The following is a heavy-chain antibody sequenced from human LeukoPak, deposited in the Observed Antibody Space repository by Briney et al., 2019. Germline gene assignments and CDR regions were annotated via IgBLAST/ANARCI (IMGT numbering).Heavy chain of an antibody. Sequence: TSETLSLTCAVYGGSFSGYYWSWIRQPPGKGLEWIGEINHSGSTNYNPSLKGRVTISVDTSKNQFSLKLSSVTAADTAVYYCARGLTLYYYYYGMDVWGQGTTVTVSS. CDR1: GGSFSGYY. J-gene: IGHJ6*02. V-gene: IGHV4-34*01. CDR3: ARGLTLYYYYYGMDV. CDR2: INHSGST.